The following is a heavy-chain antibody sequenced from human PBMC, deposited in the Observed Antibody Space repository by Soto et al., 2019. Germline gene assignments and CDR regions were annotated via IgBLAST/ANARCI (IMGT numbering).Heavy chain of an antibody. V-gene: IGHV3-30*18. CDR2: ISYDGSDK. Sequence: QVQLVESGGGVVQPGRSLRLSCAASGFTFSSYGMHWVRQAPGKGLEWVAVISYDGSDKYYADSVKGRFTISRDNSNNTLYLQMDSLRAEDTAVYYCAQGVVVATTYFLHWGQGTLVTVSS. CDR1: GFTFSSYG. D-gene: IGHD2-15*01. CDR3: AQGVVVATTYFLH. J-gene: IGHJ1*01.